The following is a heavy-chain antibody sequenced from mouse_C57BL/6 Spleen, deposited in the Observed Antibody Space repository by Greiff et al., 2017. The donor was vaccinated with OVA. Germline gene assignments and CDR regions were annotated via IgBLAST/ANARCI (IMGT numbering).Heavy chain of an antibody. CDR2: IYPGDGDT. Sequence: LEESGAELVKPGASVKISCKASGYAFSSYWMNWVKQRPGKGLEWIGQIYPGDGDTNYNGKFKGKATLTADKSSSTAYMQLSSLTSEDSAVYFCAREGYGSSYVDYWGQGTTLTVSS. D-gene: IGHD1-1*01. CDR1: GYAFSSYW. V-gene: IGHV1-80*01. CDR3: AREGYGSSYVDY. J-gene: IGHJ2*01.